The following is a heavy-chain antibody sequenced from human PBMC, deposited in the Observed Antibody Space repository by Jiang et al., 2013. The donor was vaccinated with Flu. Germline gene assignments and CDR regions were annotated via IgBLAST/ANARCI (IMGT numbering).Heavy chain of an antibody. CDR1: GYTFTDYY. CDR3: ATDYYDFWSGHEGGAFDI. D-gene: IGHD3-3*01. J-gene: IGHJ3*02. Sequence: GAEVKKPGASVKVSCTASGYTFTDYYVHWVRQAPGQRLEWMGWLNPNSGDTTYAQKFQGRVTMTEDTSTDTAYMELSSLRSEDTAVYYCATDYYDFWSGHEGGAFDIWGQGTMVTVSS. CDR2: LNPNSGDT. V-gene: IGHV1-2*02.